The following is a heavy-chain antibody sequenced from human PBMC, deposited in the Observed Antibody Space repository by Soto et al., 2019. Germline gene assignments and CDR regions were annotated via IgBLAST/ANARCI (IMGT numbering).Heavy chain of an antibody. Sequence: GGSLRLSCAAAGFTFGNYAMSWVRQAPGKGLEWVASLGGGGDDTYYAASVRGRFTVARDNSNNKLFLQMNSLRAEDTAVYYCEKGIAEWLLYWFDPWGQGTLVTVSS. D-gene: IGHD3-3*01. J-gene: IGHJ5*02. V-gene: IGHV3-23*01. CDR1: GFTFGNYA. CDR2: LGGGGDDT. CDR3: EKGIAEWLLYWFDP.